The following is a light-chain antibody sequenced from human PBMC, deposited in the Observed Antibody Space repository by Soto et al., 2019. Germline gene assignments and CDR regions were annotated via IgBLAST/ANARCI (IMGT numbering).Light chain of an antibody. CDR3: SSYTGSSTYVL. J-gene: IGLJ2*01. CDR1: SSDVGGYNY. Sequence: QSARTQPASVSGSPGQSITISCTGTSSDVGGYNYVSWYQQHPGKAPKLMIYDVSNRPSGVSNRFSGSKSGNTASLTISGLQAEDEADYYCSSYTGSSTYVLFGGGTKLTVL. V-gene: IGLV2-14*01. CDR2: DVS.